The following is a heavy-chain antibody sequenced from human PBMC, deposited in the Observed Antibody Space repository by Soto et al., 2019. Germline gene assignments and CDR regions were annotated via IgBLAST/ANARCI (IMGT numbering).Heavy chain of an antibody. CDR3: ARDFVFDDYGGNPTPGGFDP. D-gene: IGHD4-17*01. CDR1: GFTFSSYS. CDR2: ISSSSSTI. J-gene: IGHJ5*02. Sequence: GGALRLSCAASGFTFSSYSMNWVRQAPGEGLEWVSYISSSSSTIYYADSVKGRFTISRDNAKNSPYLQMNSLRDEDTAVYYCARDFVFDDYGGNPTPGGFDPWGQGTLVTVSS. V-gene: IGHV3-48*02.